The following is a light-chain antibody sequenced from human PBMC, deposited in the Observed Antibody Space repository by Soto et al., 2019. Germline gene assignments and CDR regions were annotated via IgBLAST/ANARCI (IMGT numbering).Light chain of an antibody. Sequence: QPVLSQPASVSGSPGQSITISCTGTSSDLGSYNLVSWYQQHPGKAPKLIISKVTQRPSGVPSRFSGSRSGSAASLTISGLQTEDEADYYCCSYAGSRSYVFGTGTKVTVL. J-gene: IGLJ1*01. CDR2: KVT. CDR3: CSYAGSRSYV. CDR1: SSDLGSYNL. V-gene: IGLV2-23*02.